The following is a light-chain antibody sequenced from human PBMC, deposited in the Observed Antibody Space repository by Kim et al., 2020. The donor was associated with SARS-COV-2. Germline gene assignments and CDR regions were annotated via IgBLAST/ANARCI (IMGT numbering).Light chain of an antibody. Sequence: DIVMTQSPLSLPVTPGEPASISCRSSQSLLHSNGYNYLDWYLQKPGQSPQLLIYLGSNRASGVPDRFSGSGSGTDFTLQISRVEAEDVGVYYCMQALQTVYTFGQGTKLEI. CDR1: QSLLHSNGYNY. CDR2: LGS. J-gene: IGKJ2*01. CDR3: MQALQTVYT. V-gene: IGKV2-28*01.